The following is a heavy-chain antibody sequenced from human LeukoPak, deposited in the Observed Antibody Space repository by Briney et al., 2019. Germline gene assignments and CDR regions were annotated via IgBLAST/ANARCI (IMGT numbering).Heavy chain of an antibody. J-gene: IGHJ4*02. CDR1: GGSFSGYY. V-gene: IGHV4-34*01. CDR3: ARGDYSDSSGYYRPLDY. Sequence: SETLSLTCAVYGGSFSGYYWSWIRQPPGKGLEWIGEINHSGSTNYNPSLKSRVTISVDTSKNQFSLKLSSVTAADTAVYYCARGDYSDSSGYYRPLDYWGQGTLVTVSS. CDR2: INHSGST. D-gene: IGHD3-22*01.